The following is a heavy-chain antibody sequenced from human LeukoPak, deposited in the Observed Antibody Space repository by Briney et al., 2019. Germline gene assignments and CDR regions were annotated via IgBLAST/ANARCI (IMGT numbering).Heavy chain of an antibody. Sequence: PSETLSLTCTVSGGSISSYYWSWIRQPPGKGLEWIGYIYYSGSTNYNPSLKSRVTISVDTSKSQFSLKLSSVTAADTAVYYCARGNGYSGYDGEGFDYWGQGTLVTVSS. V-gene: IGHV4-59*08. CDR2: IYYSGST. CDR3: ARGNGYSGYDGEGFDY. J-gene: IGHJ4*02. CDR1: GGSISSYY. D-gene: IGHD5-12*01.